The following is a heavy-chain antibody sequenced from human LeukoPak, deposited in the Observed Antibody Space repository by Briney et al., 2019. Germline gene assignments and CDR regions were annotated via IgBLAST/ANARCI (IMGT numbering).Heavy chain of an antibody. J-gene: IGHJ3*01. CDR2: IIVGSGAT. CDR3: AAELYGFYTDCCTFHL. V-gene: IGHV1-58*01. CDR1: GFTFSTSA. Sequence: GASVKVSCKTSGFTFSTSAVQWVRQARGQRLEWIGWIIVGSGATNYAQSLQGRFTITRDMSTNTAYMELSSLGSEDSAVYYCAAELYGFYTDCCTFHLWGQGTLVTVSS. D-gene: IGHD3-3*01.